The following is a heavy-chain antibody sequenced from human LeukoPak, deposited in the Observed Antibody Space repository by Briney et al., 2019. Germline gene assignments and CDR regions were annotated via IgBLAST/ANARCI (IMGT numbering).Heavy chain of an antibody. Sequence: ASVKVSCKASGYTFTGYYMHWVRQAPGQGLEWMGWINPNSGGTNYAQKFQGWVTMTSDTSISTAYMELSRLRSDDTAVYYCARVRDYSYGFDYWGQGTLVTVSS. V-gene: IGHV1-2*04. CDR1: GYTFTGYY. CDR2: INPNSGGT. D-gene: IGHD5-18*01. J-gene: IGHJ4*02. CDR3: ARVRDYSYGFDY.